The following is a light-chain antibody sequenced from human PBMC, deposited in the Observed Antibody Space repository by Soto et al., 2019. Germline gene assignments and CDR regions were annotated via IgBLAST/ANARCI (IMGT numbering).Light chain of an antibody. Sequence: EIVLTQSPGTLSLSPGEMATLSCRASQSVSSSYLAWYQQKPGQAPRLLIYGASSRATSIPDRFSGSGSGTDFTLTISRLEPEDFAVYYCQQYGSSPRTLGQGTKVDIK. CDR2: GAS. V-gene: IGKV3-20*01. J-gene: IGKJ1*01. CDR3: QQYGSSPRT. CDR1: QSVSSSY.